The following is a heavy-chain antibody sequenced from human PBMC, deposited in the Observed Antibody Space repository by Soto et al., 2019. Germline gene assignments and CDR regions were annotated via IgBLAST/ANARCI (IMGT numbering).Heavy chain of an antibody. Sequence: PGGSLRLSCAASGFTFDDYAMHWVRQAPGKGLEWVSGISWNSGSIGYADSVKGRFTISRDNAKNSLYLQMNSLRAEDTASYYCAKDSIVATNTPSFDYWGQGTLVTVSS. V-gene: IGHV3-9*01. CDR3: AKDSIVATNTPSFDY. CDR1: GFTFDDYA. J-gene: IGHJ4*02. CDR2: ISWNSGSI. D-gene: IGHD5-12*01.